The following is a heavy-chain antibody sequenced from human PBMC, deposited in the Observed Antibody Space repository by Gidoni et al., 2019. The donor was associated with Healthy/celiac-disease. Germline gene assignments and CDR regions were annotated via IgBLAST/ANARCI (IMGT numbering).Heavy chain of an antibody. CDR1: DSTFSSYA. CDR2: TIPIFGTT. V-gene: IGHV1-69*06. D-gene: IGHD1-26*01. CDR3: ARIIVGATTKVGMYFDL. Sequence: QVQLVQSGAEVKKPGSSVKVSCKASDSTFSSYAISWVRQAPGQGLEWMGGTIPIFGTTNYAQKIQGRFTITAYKSTNTAYMEVSSLRSEDTAVYYCARIIVGATTKVGMYFDLWGRGTLVTVSS. J-gene: IGHJ2*01.